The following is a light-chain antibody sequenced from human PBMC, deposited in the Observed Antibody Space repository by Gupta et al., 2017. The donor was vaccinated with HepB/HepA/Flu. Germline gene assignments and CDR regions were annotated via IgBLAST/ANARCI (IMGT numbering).Light chain of an antibody. CDR2: GAS. Sequence: EIVLTQSPGSLSLSPGERATLSCRACQSVVTNYLAWYQQRPGQAPRRLIYGASNRATGIPDRFTGSGSGTDFTLTITSLEPEDSAVYYCQQYGTAPVFGGGTKVEIK. V-gene: IGKV3-20*01. J-gene: IGKJ4*01. CDR1: QSVVTNY. CDR3: QQYGTAPV.